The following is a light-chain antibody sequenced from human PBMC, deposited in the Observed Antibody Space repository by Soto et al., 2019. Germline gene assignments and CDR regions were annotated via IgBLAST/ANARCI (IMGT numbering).Light chain of an antibody. CDR3: QQSYCTPLT. V-gene: IGKV1-39*01. Sequence: DIQMTRSPSSLSAPVGDRVTITCRASQSISSYLNWYQQKPGKAPKLLIYAASSLQSGVPSRFSGSGSGTDFTLTISSLQPEDFATYYCQQSYCTPLTFGGGTKVDIK. CDR1: QSISSY. J-gene: IGKJ4*01. CDR2: AAS.